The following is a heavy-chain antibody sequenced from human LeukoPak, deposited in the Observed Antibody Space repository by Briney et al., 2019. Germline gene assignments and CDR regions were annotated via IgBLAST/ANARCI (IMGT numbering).Heavy chain of an antibody. CDR1: GGSISSGDYY. J-gene: IGHJ2*01. CDR2: IYYSGST. D-gene: IGHD3-3*01. V-gene: IGHV4-30-4*01. CDR3: ARALETYYDFWSGYSGYWYFDL. Sequence: SETLSLTCTVSGGSISSGDYYWSWIRQPPGKGLEWIGYIYYSGSTYYNPSLKSRVTISVDTSKNQFSLKLSSATAADTAVYYCARALETYYDFWSGYSGYWYFDLWGRGTLVTVSS.